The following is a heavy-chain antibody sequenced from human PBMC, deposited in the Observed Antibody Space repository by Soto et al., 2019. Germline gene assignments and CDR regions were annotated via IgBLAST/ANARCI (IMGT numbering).Heavy chain of an antibody. D-gene: IGHD1-1*01. CDR1: EDSFDNSA. Sequence: ELQLLESGGGLAHQGESLTLSCAASEDSFDNSAMTWVRQAPGKGLEWVSTTTNTGGTTHFADHVQGRFTVARDNFRNTLYLPMNSLRAEETAVYYCAKLRRGATGTEGFHPWGQGTLVTVSS. CDR3: AKLRRGATGTEGFHP. CDR2: TTNTGGTT. V-gene: IGHV3-23*01. J-gene: IGHJ5*02.